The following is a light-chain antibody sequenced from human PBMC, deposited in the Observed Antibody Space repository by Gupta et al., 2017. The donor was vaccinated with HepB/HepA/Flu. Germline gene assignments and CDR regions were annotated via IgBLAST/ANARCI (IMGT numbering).Light chain of an antibody. CDR2: DAS. CDR1: QSVSSY. CDR3: QQRSNWPWT. V-gene: IGKV3-11*01. J-gene: IGKJ1*01. Sequence: EIVLTQSPATLSLSPGERATLSCRASQSVSSYLAWYQQKPGQAPRLLIYDASNRATGIPARFSGSGSGTEFTLTISSREPEDFAVYYCQQRSNWPWTFGQGTXVEIK.